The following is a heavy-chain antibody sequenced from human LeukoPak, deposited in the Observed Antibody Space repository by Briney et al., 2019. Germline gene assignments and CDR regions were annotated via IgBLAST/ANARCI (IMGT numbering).Heavy chain of an antibody. CDR2: ISTTGGTT. Sequence: QSGGSLRLSCAASGLTFSSYGMSWVRQAPGRGLEWVSAISTTGGTTYYADSVRGRFTISRDNSRNTLYLQMNSLRAEDTAVYYCARDAEDPRLWWGQGTLVTVSS. J-gene: IGHJ4*02. CDR3: ARDAEDPRLW. V-gene: IGHV3-23*01. D-gene: IGHD4/OR15-4a*01. CDR1: GLTFSSYG.